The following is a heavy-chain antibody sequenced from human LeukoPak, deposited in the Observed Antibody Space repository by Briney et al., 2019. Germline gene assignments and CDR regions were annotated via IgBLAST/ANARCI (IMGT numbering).Heavy chain of an antibody. CDR1: GYTLTGYH. CDR3: AKDIRAAYYYDSSGYYWGLDY. J-gene: IGHJ4*02. Sequence: ASVKVSCKASGYTLTGYHVHWVRQAPGQGLEWVGRINPNSGVTNYAQKFQGRVTMTRHTSITTAHMELSRLRSDDTAVYYCAKDIRAAYYYDSSGYYWGLDYWGQGTLVTVSS. CDR2: INPNSGVT. D-gene: IGHD3-22*01. V-gene: IGHV1-2*06.